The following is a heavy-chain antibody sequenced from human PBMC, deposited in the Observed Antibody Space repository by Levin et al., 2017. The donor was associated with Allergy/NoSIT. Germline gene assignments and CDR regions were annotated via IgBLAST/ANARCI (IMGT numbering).Heavy chain of an antibody. Sequence: SCAASGFTFSSYSMNWVRQAPGKGLEWVSSISSSSSYIYYADSVKGRFTISRDNAKNSLYLQMNSLRAEDTAVYYCARDANSYGSWDDAFDSWGKGTMVTVSS. J-gene: IGHJ3*02. V-gene: IGHV3-21*01. D-gene: IGHD5-18*01. CDR3: ARDANSYGSWDDAFDS. CDR2: ISSSSSYI. CDR1: GFTFSSYS.